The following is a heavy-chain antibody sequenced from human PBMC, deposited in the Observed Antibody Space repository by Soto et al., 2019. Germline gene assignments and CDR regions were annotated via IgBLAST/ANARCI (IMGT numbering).Heavy chain of an antibody. CDR3: AKGRSLWFGELFFRAGSNYGMDV. Sequence: GGSLRLSCAASGFTFSSYAMSGVRQAPGKGLEWVSAISGSGGSTYYADSVKGRFTISRDNSKNTLYLQMNSLRAEDTAVYYCAKGRSLWFGELFFRAGSNYGMDVWGQGTTVTVSS. CDR2: ISGSGGST. D-gene: IGHD3-10*01. V-gene: IGHV3-23*01. J-gene: IGHJ6*02. CDR1: GFTFSSYA.